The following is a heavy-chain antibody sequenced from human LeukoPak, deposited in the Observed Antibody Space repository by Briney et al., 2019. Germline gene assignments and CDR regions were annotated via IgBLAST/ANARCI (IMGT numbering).Heavy chain of an antibody. Sequence: ASVKVSCKASGYTFTSYDINWVRQATGQGLEWMGWMNPNSGNTGYAQKFQGRVTMTRNTSISTAYMELSSLRSEDTAVYYCARVDSSGWYFGTPMTSDYWGQGTLVTVSS. J-gene: IGHJ4*02. CDR1: GYTFTSYD. CDR3: ARVDSSGWYFGTPMTSDY. CDR2: MNPNSGNT. D-gene: IGHD6-19*01. V-gene: IGHV1-8*01.